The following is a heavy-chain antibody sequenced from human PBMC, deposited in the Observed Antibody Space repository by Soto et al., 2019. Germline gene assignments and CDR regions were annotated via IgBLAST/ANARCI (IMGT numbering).Heavy chain of an antibody. CDR3: ARVKYSSSLNWFDP. D-gene: IGHD6-13*01. V-gene: IGHV4-34*01. CDR2: INHSGST. J-gene: IGHJ5*02. Sequence: SETLCLTCAVYGGSFSGYYWSWIRQPPGKGLEWIGEINHSGSTNYNPSLKSRVTISVDTSKNQFSLKLSSVTAADTAVYYCARVKYSSSLNWFDPWGQGTLVTVSS. CDR1: GGSFSGYY.